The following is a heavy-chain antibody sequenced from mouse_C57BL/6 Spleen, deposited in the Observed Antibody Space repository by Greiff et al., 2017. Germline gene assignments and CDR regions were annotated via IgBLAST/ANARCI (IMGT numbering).Heavy chain of an antibody. CDR1: GFTFSDYG. CDR3: AIPDYYGSSPFDY. CDR2: ISSGSSTI. D-gene: IGHD1-1*01. V-gene: IGHV5-17*01. Sequence: EVMLVESGGGLVKPGGSLKLSCAASGFTFSDYGMHWVRQAPEKGLEWVAYISSGSSTIYYADTVKGRFTISRDNAKNTLFLQMTSLRSEDTAMYYCAIPDYYGSSPFDYWGQGTTLTVSS. J-gene: IGHJ2*01.